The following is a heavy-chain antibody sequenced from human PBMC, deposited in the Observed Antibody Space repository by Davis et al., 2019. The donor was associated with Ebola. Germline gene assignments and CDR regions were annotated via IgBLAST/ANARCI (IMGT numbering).Heavy chain of an antibody. CDR1: GFTFDDYA. J-gene: IGHJ4*02. D-gene: IGHD3-3*01. CDR3: AKHILDYDFWSGFDY. CDR2: ISWNSGSI. V-gene: IGHV3-9*01. Sequence: PGGSLRLSCAASGFTFDDYAMHWVRQAPGKGLEWVSGISWNSGSIGYADSVKGRFSISRDNAKNSLYLQMNSLRAEDTALYYCAKHILDYDFWSGFDYWGQGALVTVSS.